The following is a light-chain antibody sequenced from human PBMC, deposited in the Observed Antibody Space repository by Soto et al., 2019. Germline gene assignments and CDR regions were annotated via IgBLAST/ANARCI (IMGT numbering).Light chain of an antibody. CDR1: SSDVGGYNF. CDR2: DVT. V-gene: IGLV2-14*01. CDR3: SSYTSISTYV. J-gene: IGLJ1*01. Sequence: QCVLTQPASVSGAAGQAITISCTGTSSDVGGYNFVSWYQQHPDKAPKLMIYDVTNRPSGVSNRFSGSKSGNTASLTISGLQAEDEADYYCSSYTSISTYVFGTGTRSPS.